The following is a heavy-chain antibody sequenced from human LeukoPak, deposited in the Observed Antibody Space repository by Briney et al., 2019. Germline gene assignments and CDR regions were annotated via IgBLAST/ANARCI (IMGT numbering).Heavy chain of an antibody. CDR1: GGSISSYY. V-gene: IGHV4-59*01. CDR3: ARDYYDYGDYLEWYFDL. Sequence: SETLSLTCTVSGGSISSYYWSWIRQPPGKGLEWIGYIYYSGSTSYNPSLKSRVTISVDTSKNQFSLKLSSVTAADTAVYYCARDYYDYGDYLEWYFDLWGRGTLVTVSS. D-gene: IGHD4-17*01. CDR2: IYYSGST. J-gene: IGHJ2*01.